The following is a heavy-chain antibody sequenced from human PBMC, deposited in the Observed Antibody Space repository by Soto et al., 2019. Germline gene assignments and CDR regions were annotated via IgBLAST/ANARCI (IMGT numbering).Heavy chain of an antibody. CDR3: ARQGPARYCSSTSCYTSNWFDP. D-gene: IGHD2-2*02. J-gene: IGHJ5*02. CDR1: GYSFTSYW. V-gene: IGHV5-51*01. CDR2: IYPGDSDT. Sequence: GESLKISCQGSGYSFTSYWIGWVRQMPVKGLEWMGIIYPGDSDTRYSPSFQGQVTISADKSISTAYLQWSSLKASDTAMYYCARQGPARYCSSTSCYTSNWFDPWGQGTLVTVSS.